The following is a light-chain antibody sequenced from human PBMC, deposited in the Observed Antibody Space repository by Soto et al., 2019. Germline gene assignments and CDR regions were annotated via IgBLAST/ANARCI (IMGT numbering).Light chain of an antibody. V-gene: IGKV1-8*01. CDR3: QQTHSFPIT. Sequence: AIRMTQSPSSFSASTGDRVTITCRASQGISSYLAWYQQKPGKAPKLLIYAASTLQSGVPSRFSGSGSGTDFTLTISSLQPEDFAIYYCQQTHSFPITLGQGTRLEI. J-gene: IGKJ5*01. CDR2: AAS. CDR1: QGISSY.